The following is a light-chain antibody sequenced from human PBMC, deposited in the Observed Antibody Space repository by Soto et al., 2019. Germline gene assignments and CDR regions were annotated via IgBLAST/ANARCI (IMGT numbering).Light chain of an antibody. Sequence: EIVLTQSPGTLSLSPGERVTLSCRASQSVTSSNLAWYQNQPGQAPSLLISGASTRATGIPDMFSGSGSGTDFTLTISRLEPEDFAVYYCQQYDTSPRTFGGGTKVEL. CDR2: GAS. V-gene: IGKV3-20*01. CDR3: QQYDTSPRT. CDR1: QSVTSSN. J-gene: IGKJ4*01.